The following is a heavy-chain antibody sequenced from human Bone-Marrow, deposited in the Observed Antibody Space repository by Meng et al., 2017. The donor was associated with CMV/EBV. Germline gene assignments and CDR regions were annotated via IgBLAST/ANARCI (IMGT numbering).Heavy chain of an antibody. CDR2: IYYSGST. V-gene: IGHV4-59*01. CDR3: AREQEEYYDFWSGRRGYGMDV. Sequence: GSLRLSCTVSGGSISSYYWTWIRQPPGKGLEWIGNIYYSGSTNYNSSLKSRVTISVDTSKNQFSLQLSSVTAADTAVYYCAREQEEYYDFWSGRRGYGMDVWGQGTTVTVSS. J-gene: IGHJ6*02. D-gene: IGHD3-3*01. CDR1: GGSISSYY.